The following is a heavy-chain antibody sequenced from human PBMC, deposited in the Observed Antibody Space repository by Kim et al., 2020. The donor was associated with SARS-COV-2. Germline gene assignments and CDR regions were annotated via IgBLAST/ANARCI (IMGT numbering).Heavy chain of an antibody. Sequence: SETLSLTCTVSGGSISSGGYYWSWIRQHPGKGLEWIGYIYYSGSTYYNLSLKSRVTISVDTSKNQFSLKLSSVTAADTAVYYCARRLRFLEWLLSPTYDAFDICGQGTMVTVSS. CDR2: IYYSGST. CDR1: GGSISSGGYY. CDR3: ARRLRFLEWLLSPTYDAFDI. D-gene: IGHD3-3*01. J-gene: IGHJ3*02. V-gene: IGHV4-31*03.